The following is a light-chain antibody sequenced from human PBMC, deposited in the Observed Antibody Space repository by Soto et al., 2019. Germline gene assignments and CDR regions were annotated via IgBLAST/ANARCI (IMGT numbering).Light chain of an antibody. V-gene: IGLV6-57*04. J-gene: IGLJ2*01. CDR3: QSYANTNLV. CDR1: SGNIASSY. Sequence: NFMLTQPHSVSESPGKTVTISCSRSSGNIASSYVQWYQQRPGSPPTTVIYENSQRPSGVPDRFSASIDSSSKSASLTISGLKTEDEADYYCQSYANTNLVFGGGTKLTVL. CDR2: ENS.